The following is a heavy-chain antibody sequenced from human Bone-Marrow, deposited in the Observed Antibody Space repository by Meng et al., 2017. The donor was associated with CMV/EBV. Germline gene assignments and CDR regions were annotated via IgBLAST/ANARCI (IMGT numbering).Heavy chain of an antibody. CDR2: IYYSGST. Sequence: SETLSLTRTVSGGSVSSGSYYWSWIRQPPGKGLEWIGYIYYSGSTNYNPSLKSRVTISVDTSKNQFSLKLSSVTAADTAVYYCARALKLKAYDFWSGYYTDSFDPCGQGTLVTVSS. V-gene: IGHV4-61*01. CDR3: ARALKLKAYDFWSGYYTDSFDP. CDR1: GGSVSSGSYY. J-gene: IGHJ5*02. D-gene: IGHD3-3*01.